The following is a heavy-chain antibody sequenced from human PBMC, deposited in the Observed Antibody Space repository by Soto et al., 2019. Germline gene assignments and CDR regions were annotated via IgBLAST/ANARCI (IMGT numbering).Heavy chain of an antibody. CDR1: GGSISSGGYY. D-gene: IGHD2-8*01. Sequence: SETLSLTCSVSGGSISSGGYYWSWIRQHPGKGLEWIGYIYYSGSTYYNPSLKSRVTISVKTSKKQFSLKLSSVPAADTAGYYCARGRTYYAHWGQGTLATVSS. J-gene: IGHJ4*02. CDR2: IYYSGST. V-gene: IGHV4-31*03. CDR3: ARGRTYYAH.